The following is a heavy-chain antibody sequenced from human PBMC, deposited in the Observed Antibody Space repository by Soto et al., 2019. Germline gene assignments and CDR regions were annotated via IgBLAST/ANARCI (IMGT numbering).Heavy chain of an antibody. CDR3: ARGPANVEMARTDAFDI. CDR2: INHSGST. CDR1: GGSFSGYY. V-gene: IGHV4-34*01. Sequence: QVQLQQWGAGLLKPSETLSLTCAVYGGSFSGYYWSWIRQPPGKGLEWIGEINHSGSTNYNPSLKSRVTISVDTSKNQFSLKLSSVTASDTAVYYWARGPANVEMARTDAFDIWCQGTMVSVSS. J-gene: IGHJ3*02. D-gene: IGHD5-12*01.